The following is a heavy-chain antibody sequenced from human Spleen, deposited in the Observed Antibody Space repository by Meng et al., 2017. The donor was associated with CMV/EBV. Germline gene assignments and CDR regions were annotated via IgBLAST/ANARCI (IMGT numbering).Heavy chain of an antibody. CDR1: GGTFTSYT. CDR2: VIPILSST. CDR3: ARDLDGSGSYHAY. D-gene: IGHD3-10*01. J-gene: IGHJ4*02. Sequence: SVKVSCKASGGTFTSYTFSWVRQAPGQGLEWMGWVIPILSSTNYAQKFQGRVTITADKATSTANMELSGLRSEDTAVYFCARDLDGSGSYHAYWGQGTLVTVSS. V-gene: IGHV1-69*08.